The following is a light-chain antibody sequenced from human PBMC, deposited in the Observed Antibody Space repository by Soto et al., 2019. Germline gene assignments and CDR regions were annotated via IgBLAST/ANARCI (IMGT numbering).Light chain of an antibody. CDR3: QHYNYWPPKT. V-gene: IGKV3-15*01. CDR2: DAS. J-gene: IGKJ1*01. CDR1: QHVPNGQ. Sequence: TQSPGTLSLSPGERGTLSCRASQHVPNGQIAWYQQKPGQAPRLLIYDASTRATGIPARFSGSGSGTDFTLTISSLQSEDFAVYYCQHYNYWPPKTFGQGTKVDIK.